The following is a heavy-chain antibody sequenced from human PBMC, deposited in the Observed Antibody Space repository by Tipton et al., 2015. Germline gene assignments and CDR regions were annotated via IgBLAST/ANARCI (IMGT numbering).Heavy chain of an antibody. CDR2: ISFSDTT. V-gene: IGHV4-61*01. Sequence: TLSLTCTVSGGSVSSGSYYWSWIRQPPGKGLEWIGYISFSDTTHYNPSLMSRITISLNTSKNQFSLKMSSVTAAGTAVYFCARDLEHGMDVWRPVATVTVS. CDR1: GGSVSSGSYY. J-gene: IGHJ6*02. CDR3: ARDLEHGMDV.